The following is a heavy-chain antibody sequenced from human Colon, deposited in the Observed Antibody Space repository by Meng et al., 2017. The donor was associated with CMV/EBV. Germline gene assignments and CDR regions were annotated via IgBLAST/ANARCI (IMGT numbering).Heavy chain of an antibody. CDR3: ARGHRKAGTGHLGY. CDR1: GFTFSSYA. J-gene: IGHJ4*02. Sequence: SGFTFSSYAMLWVRQAPGKGLEWVAVISYDGSNKYYADSVKGRFTISRDNSKNTLYLQMNSLRAEDTAVYYCARGHRKAGTGHLGYWGQGTLVTVSS. V-gene: IGHV3-30-3*01. D-gene: IGHD6-13*01. CDR2: ISYDGSNK.